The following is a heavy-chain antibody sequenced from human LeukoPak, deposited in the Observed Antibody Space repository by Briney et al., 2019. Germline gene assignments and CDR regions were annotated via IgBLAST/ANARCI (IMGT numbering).Heavy chain of an antibody. J-gene: IGHJ5*02. D-gene: IGHD4-17*01. Sequence: PSQTLSLTCTVSGGSISSGDYYWSWIRQPPGKGLEWIGYIYYSGSTYYNPSLKSRLTMSVDTSRNQFSLRLTSVTAADTAVYYCARTETSVTEFDPWGQGTLVTVSS. V-gene: IGHV4-30-4*01. CDR3: ARTETSVTEFDP. CDR2: IYYSGST. CDR1: GGSISSGDYY.